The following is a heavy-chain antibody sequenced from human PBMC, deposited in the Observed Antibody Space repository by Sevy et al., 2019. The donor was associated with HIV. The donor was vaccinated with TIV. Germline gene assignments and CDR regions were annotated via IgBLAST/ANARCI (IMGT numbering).Heavy chain of an antibody. CDR1: GYTFTSYG. J-gene: IGHJ5*02. CDR2: ISAYNGNT. CDR3: ARVYYYGSGSRGSRYNWFDP. V-gene: IGHV1-18*01. Sequence: ASVKVSCKASGYTFTSYGISWVRQAPGQGLEWMGWISAYNGNTNYAQKLQGRVTMTTDTSTSTAYMELRSLSSDDTAVYYCARVYYYGSGSRGSRYNWFDPWGQGTLVTVSS. D-gene: IGHD3-10*01.